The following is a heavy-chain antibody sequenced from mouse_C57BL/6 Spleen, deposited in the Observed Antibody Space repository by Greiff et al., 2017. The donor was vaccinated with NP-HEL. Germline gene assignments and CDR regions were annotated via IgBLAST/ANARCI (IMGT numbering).Heavy chain of an antibody. V-gene: IGHV1-55*01. Sequence: QVQLQQPGAELVKPGASVKMSCKASGYTFTSYWITWVKQRPGQGLEWIGDIYPGSGSTNYNEKFKSKATLTVDTSSSTAYMQLSSTTSEDAVVYYGARVYDYDPYYAIDYWGQGTSVTVSS. CDR1: GYTFTSYW. CDR2: IYPGSGST. J-gene: IGHJ4*01. CDR3: ARVYDYDPYYAIDY. D-gene: IGHD2-4*01.